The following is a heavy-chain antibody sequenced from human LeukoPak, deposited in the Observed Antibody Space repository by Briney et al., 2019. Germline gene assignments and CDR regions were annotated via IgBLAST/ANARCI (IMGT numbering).Heavy chain of an antibody. CDR3: ARYGLFSLDY. J-gene: IGHJ4*02. CDR2: ICYSGTT. CDR1: GGSINNLC. Sequence: SETLSLTCTVSGGSINNLCWSWIRQPPGGALEWIGYICYSGTTNHNPSLKSRVSISLDTSKNQFSLKLNSVTAADTAVYYCARYGLFSLDYWGQGTLLTVSS. D-gene: IGHD3-10*01. V-gene: IGHV4-59*08.